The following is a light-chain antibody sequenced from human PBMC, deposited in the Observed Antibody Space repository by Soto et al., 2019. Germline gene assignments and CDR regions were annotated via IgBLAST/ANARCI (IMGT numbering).Light chain of an antibody. CDR1: QSVSSY. CDR3: QQRSKMPLT. J-gene: IGKJ1*01. CDR2: DAS. Sequence: IVLTQSPAPLSLSPGERATLTCRASQSVSSYLAWYQQKPGQAPRLLIYDASNRATGIPARFSGTGSETDFTLTISSLEPEDFAIYYCQQRSKMPLTFGHGTKVDI. V-gene: IGKV3-11*01.